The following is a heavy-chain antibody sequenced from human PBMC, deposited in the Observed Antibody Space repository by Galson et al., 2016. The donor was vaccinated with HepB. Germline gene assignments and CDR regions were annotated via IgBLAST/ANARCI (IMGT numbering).Heavy chain of an antibody. CDR2: ISWNSGTI. CDR3: TKATSSSWAGALDI. D-gene: IGHD6-13*01. CDR1: GFTFDDYA. J-gene: IGHJ3*02. Sequence: SLRLSCAASGFTFDDYAMHWVRQAPGKGLEWVSGISWNSGTIDYADSVKGRFTISRDNAKNSLYLQMNSLRGEDTALCYCTKATSSSWAGALDIWGQGTMVTVSS. V-gene: IGHV3-9*01.